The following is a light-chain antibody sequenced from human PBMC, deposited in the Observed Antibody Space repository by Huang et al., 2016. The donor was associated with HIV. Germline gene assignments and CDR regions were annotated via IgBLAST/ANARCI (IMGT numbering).Light chain of an antibody. CDR1: QSVNNK. V-gene: IGKV3-15*01. J-gene: IGKJ1*01. CDR2: DAS. CDR3: QQYNNWPPWT. Sequence: EVVMTQSPVTLSVSPGERATLSCRASQSVNNKLAWFQQKPGQAPRLLIHDASIRATGIPDRFSGNGSGTEFTLTISSLQSEDFAVYYCQQYNNWPPWTFGQGTKVEIK.